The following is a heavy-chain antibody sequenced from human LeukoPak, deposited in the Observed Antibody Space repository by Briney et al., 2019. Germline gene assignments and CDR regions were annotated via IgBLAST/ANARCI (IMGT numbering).Heavy chain of an antibody. D-gene: IGHD1-26*01. CDR1: GSTSSSNS. Sequence: GGSLRLSWPPSGSTSSSNSMNWARQAQGKGLGWVSSISSSSSYIYYADSVKGRFTISRDNAKNSLYLQMNSLRAEDTAVYYCARDRGRRVDAFDIWGQGTMVTVSS. CDR2: ISSSSSYI. CDR3: ARDRGRRVDAFDI. J-gene: IGHJ3*02. V-gene: IGHV3-21*01.